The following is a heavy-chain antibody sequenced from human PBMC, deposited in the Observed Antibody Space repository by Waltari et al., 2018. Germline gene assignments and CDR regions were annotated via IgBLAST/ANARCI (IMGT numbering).Heavy chain of an antibody. CDR1: GDSVINSNYS. CDR3: ARLSPPMWVRGVKGGYYFDY. V-gene: IGHV4-39*07. CDR2: IYYSGGS. Sequence: QLQLLESGPGLVKPSETLSLSCSVSGDSVINSNYSWGWIRQPPGKGLEWIGKIYYSGGSSYNPSLKSRVIISVDTSKNQFSVRLTSVTAADTALFYCARLSPPMWVRGVKGGYYFDYWGPGTLVTVSS. D-gene: IGHD3-10*01. J-gene: IGHJ4*02.